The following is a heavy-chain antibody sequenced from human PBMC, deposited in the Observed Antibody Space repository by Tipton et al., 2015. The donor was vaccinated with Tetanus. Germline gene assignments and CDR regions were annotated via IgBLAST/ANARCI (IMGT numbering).Heavy chain of an antibody. V-gene: IGHV4-39*01. CDR3: ARHDYGDYGAFDI. CDR1: GGSTSSSSYY. Sequence: TLSLTCTVSGGSTSSSSYYWGWIRQPPGKGLEWIGSIYYSGSTYYNPSLKSRVTISVDTSKNQFSLKLSSVTAADTAVYYCARHDYGDYGAFDIWGQGTMVTVSS. CDR2: IYYSGST. D-gene: IGHD4-17*01. J-gene: IGHJ3*02.